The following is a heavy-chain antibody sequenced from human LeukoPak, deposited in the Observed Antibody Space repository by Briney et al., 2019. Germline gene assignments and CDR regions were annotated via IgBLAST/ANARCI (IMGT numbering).Heavy chain of an antibody. CDR1: GFTFSDYW. CDR2: INSGGSST. Sequence: GGSLRLSCAASGFTFSDYWGHWVRQPPGKGLVWVSRINSGGSSTSYADSVKGRFNISRDDAKNTLYLQMNILRAEDTAVYYCARGLSGHYAFDVWGRGTMVTVSS. J-gene: IGHJ3*01. V-gene: IGHV3-74*01. CDR3: ARGLSGHYAFDV. D-gene: IGHD1-26*01.